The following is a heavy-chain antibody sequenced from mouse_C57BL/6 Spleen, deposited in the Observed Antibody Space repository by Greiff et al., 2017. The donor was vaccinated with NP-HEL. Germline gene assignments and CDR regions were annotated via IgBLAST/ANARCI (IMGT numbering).Heavy chain of an antibody. CDR1: GFTFSDFY. CDR2: SRNKANDYTT. D-gene: IGHD1-1*01. CDR3: ARDAKRAGSRYWYFDV. Sequence: EVKLVESGGGLVQSGRSLRLSCATSGFTFSDFYMEWVRQAPGKGLEWIAASRNKANDYTTEYSASVKGRFIVSRDTSQSILYLQMNALRAEDTAIYYCARDAKRAGSRYWYFDVWGTGTTVTVSS. J-gene: IGHJ1*03. V-gene: IGHV7-1*01.